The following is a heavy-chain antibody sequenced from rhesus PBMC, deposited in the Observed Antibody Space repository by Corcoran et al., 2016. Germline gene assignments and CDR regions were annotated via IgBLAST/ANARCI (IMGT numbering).Heavy chain of an antibody. J-gene: IGHJ6*01. Sequence: EVQMVESGGGLAKPGGSLRLSCAASGFTLSDHHLDWVRQAPGKGLEGVSGIKKGAGSTAIAESVKGRVTISRENDKNTLDLQRDGLRADETAVYYCARETSGGGLNSWGQGVVVTVSS. V-gene: IGHV3-178*01. CDR3: ARETSGGGLNS. CDR1: GFTLSDHH. CDR2: IKKGAGST.